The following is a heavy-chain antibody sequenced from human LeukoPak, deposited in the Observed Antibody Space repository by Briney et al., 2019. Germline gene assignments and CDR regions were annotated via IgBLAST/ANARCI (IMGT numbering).Heavy chain of an antibody. CDR1: GGSISSGGYY. CDR2: IYHSGST. D-gene: IGHD3-10*01. Sequence: SQTLSLTCTVSGGSISSGGYYWSWIRQPPGKGLEWIGYIYHSGSTYYNPSLKSRVTISVDRSKNQFSLKLSSVTAADTAGYYCARVSGGMVRGADYWGQGTLVTVSS. CDR3: ARVSGGMVRGADY. V-gene: IGHV4-30-2*01. J-gene: IGHJ4*02.